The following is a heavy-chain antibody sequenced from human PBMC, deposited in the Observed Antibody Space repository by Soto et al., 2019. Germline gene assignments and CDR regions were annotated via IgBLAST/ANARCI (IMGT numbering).Heavy chain of an antibody. V-gene: IGHV3-21*01. Sequence: GGSLRLSCAASGFTFSSYSMNWVRQAPGKGLEWVSSISSSSSYIYYADSVKGRFTISRDKAKNSLYLQMNSLRAEDTAVYYCARALAVAGFAYYYYYGMDVWGQGTTVTVSS. CDR2: ISSSSSYI. CDR1: GFTFSSYS. D-gene: IGHD6-19*01. CDR3: ARALAVAGFAYYYYYGMDV. J-gene: IGHJ6*02.